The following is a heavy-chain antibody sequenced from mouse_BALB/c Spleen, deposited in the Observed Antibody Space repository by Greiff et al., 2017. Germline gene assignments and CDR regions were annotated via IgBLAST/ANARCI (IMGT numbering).Heavy chain of an antibody. CDR1: GYTFTDYY. Sequence: VQLQQSGPELVKPGASVKISCKASGYTFTDYYMNWVKQSHGKSLEWIGLVNPNNGGTSYNQKFKGKATLTVDKSSSTAYMELRSLTSEDSAVYYCARSGYYFDYWGQGTTLTVSS. CDR3: ARSGYYFDY. V-gene: IGHV1-26*01. J-gene: IGHJ2*01. CDR2: VNPNNGGT.